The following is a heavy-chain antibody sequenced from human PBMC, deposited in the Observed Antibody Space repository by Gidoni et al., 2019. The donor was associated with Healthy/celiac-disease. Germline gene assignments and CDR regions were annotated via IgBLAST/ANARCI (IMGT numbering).Heavy chain of an antibody. Sequence: QVQLVESGGGVVQPGRSLRLSCAASGFTFSSYGMHWFRQAPGKGLEWVAVIWYDGSNKYYADSVKGRFTISRDNSKNTLYLQMNSLRAEDTAVYYCARGKLELRFGGVFSAFDIWGQGTMVTVSS. CDR1: GFTFSSYG. J-gene: IGHJ3*02. CDR2: IWYDGSNK. V-gene: IGHV3-33*01. CDR3: ARGKLELRFGGVFSAFDI. D-gene: IGHD1-7*01.